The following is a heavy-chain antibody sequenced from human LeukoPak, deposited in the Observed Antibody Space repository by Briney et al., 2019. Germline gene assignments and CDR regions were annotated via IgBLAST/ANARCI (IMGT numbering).Heavy chain of an antibody. J-gene: IGHJ4*02. D-gene: IGHD2-15*01. Sequence: GGSLRLSCAASGFTFSIYAMSWVRQAPGKGLGWVSVISDSGGRTYYTDSVGGRFPISRDNSKNTVYLLMNSLRADDTAVYYCARDGNPYCSGGNCFLDHWGQGTLVTVSS. CDR1: GFTFSIYA. CDR3: ARDGNPYCSGGNCFLDH. CDR2: ISDSGGRT. V-gene: IGHV3-23*01.